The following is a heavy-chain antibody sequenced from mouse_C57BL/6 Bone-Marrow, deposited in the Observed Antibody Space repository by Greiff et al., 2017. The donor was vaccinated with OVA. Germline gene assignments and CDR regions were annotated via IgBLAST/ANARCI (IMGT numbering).Heavy chain of an antibody. CDR2: ISSGGSYT. V-gene: IGHV5-6*01. J-gene: IGHJ2*01. CDR1: GFTFSSYG. CDR3: ASSNWDCFDY. D-gene: IGHD4-1*01. Sequence: DVQLVESGGDLVKPGGSLKLSCAASGFTFSSYGMSWVRQTPDKRLEWVATISSGGSYTYYPYSVKGRFTISRDNAKNTLYLQMSSLKSEDTAMYYCASSNWDCFDYWGQGTTLTVSS.